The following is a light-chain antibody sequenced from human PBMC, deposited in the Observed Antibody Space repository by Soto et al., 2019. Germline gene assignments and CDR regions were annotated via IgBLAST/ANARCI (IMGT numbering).Light chain of an antibody. J-gene: IGKJ4*01. V-gene: IGKV3-20*01. CDR2: AAT. Sequence: MELTQSPSTLSLSAGERATLSCWASQSIGNDLAWYQQKPGQAPRLLIFAATSRHIGIPDRFSGSGSGTDFTLTISRLEPEDFAVYYCQQYGSSPLTFGGGTKVDI. CDR1: QSIGND. CDR3: QQYGSSPLT.